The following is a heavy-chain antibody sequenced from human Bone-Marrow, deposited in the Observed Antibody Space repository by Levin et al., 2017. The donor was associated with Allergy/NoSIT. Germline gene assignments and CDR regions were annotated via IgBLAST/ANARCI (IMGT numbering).Heavy chain of an antibody. D-gene: IGHD6-13*01. Sequence: PLASVKVSCKASGYTFTGYYMHWVRQAPGQGLEWMGWINPNSGGTNYAQKFQGRVTMTRDTSISTAYMELSRLRSDDTAVYYCARGRIAAAGAVDYWGQGTLVTVSS. CDR1: GYTFTGYY. CDR2: INPNSGGT. CDR3: ARGRIAAAGAVDY. J-gene: IGHJ4*02. V-gene: IGHV1-2*02.